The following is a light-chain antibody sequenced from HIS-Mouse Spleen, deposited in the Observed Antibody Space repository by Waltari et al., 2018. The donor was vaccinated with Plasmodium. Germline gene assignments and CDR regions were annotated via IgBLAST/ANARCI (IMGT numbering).Light chain of an antibody. Sequence: DSQMTQSPSTLSASVGHRVTITCRASQSISSRLAWYQQKPGKAPKLLIYKASSLESGVPSRFSGSGSGTEFTLTISSLQPDDFATYYCQQYNSYSWTFGQGTKVEIK. J-gene: IGKJ1*01. V-gene: IGKV1-5*03. CDR3: QQYNSYSWT. CDR2: KAS. CDR1: QSISSR.